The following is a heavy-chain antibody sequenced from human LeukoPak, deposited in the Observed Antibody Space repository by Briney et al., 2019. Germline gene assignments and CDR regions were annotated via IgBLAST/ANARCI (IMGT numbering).Heavy chain of an antibody. V-gene: IGHV1-69*13. CDR1: GGTFSSYA. J-gene: IGHJ4*02. CDR3: ARVAGTAGGTLQFRN. Sequence: ASVKVSCKASGGTFSSYAISWVRQAPGQGLEWMGGIIPIFGTANYAQKFQGRVTITADESTSTAYMELSSLRSEDTAVYYCARVAGTAGGTLQFRNWGQGTLVTVSS. CDR2: IIPIFGTA. D-gene: IGHD6-19*01.